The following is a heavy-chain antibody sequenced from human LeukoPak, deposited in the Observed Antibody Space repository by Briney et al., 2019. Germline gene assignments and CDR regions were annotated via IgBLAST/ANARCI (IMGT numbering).Heavy chain of an antibody. J-gene: IGHJ5*02. D-gene: IGHD6-19*01. CDR2: IYYSGST. CDR3: AREGQWLPDWFDP. V-gene: IGHV4-59*01. CDR1: GGSTSSYY. Sequence: SETLSLTCTVSGGSTSSYYWSWIRQPPGKGLEWIGYIYYSGSTNYNPSLKSRVTISVDTSKNQFSLKLSSVTAADTAVYYCAREGQWLPDWFDPWGQGTLVTVSS.